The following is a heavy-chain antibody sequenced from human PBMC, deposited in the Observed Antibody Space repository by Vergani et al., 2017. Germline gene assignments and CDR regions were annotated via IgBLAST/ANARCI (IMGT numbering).Heavy chain of an antibody. D-gene: IGHD2-15*01. Sequence: EVQLVESGGGLVKPGGSLRLSCAASGFTFSSYSMNWVRQAPGKGLEWVSSISSSSSYIYYADSVKGRFTISRDNAKNSLYLQMNSLRAEDTAVYYCARDGSDCSGGSCYYFPYYYYYYMDVWGKGTTVTVSS. CDR2: ISSSSSYI. J-gene: IGHJ6*03. V-gene: IGHV3-21*01. CDR3: ARDGSDCSGGSCYYFPYYYYYYMDV. CDR1: GFTFSSYS.